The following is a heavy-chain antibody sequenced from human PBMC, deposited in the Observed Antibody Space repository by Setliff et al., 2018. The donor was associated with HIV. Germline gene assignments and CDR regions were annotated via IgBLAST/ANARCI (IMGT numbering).Heavy chain of an antibody. V-gene: IGHV1-8*02. CDR1: GYTFTSYD. CDR3: MRDPSGYDASGYYPLRWYFDL. D-gene: IGHD3-22*01. CDR2: MNPNSGNT. Sequence: ASVKVSCKASGYTFTSYDINWVRQATGQGLEWMGWMNPNSGNTGYAQKFQGRVTMTRNTSISTAYMDLRSLRSDDTAVYYCMRDPSGYDASGYYPLRWYFDLWGRGTLVTVSS. J-gene: IGHJ2*01.